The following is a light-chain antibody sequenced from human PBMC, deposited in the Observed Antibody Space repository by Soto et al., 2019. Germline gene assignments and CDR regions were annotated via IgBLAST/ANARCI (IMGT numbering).Light chain of an antibody. CDR2: WAT. J-gene: IGKJ4*01. CDR1: QSVFYSSNNKNY. Sequence: DIVMTQSPDSLAVSLGERASINCKSSQSVFYSSNNKNYLAWYQQKPGQPPKLLVHWATTRESGVPDRFSGSGSGTDFSLTISSLQAEDVAVYYCQQYSSSPLTFGGGTKVEIK. CDR3: QQYSSSPLT. V-gene: IGKV4-1*01.